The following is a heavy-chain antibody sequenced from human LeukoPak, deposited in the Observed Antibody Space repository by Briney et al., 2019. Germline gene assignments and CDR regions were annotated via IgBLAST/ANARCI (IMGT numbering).Heavy chain of an antibody. D-gene: IGHD3-22*01. CDR3: ARDLEAYYYDSSGYYWERNSALRDYYGMDV. J-gene: IGHJ6*02. CDR2: ISSSSSYI. V-gene: IGHV3-21*01. CDR1: GFTFSSYS. Sequence: GGSLRLPCAASGFTFSSYSMNWVRQAPGKGLEWVSSISSSSSYIYYADSVKGRFTISRDNAKNSLYLQMNSLRAEDTAVYYCARDLEAYYYDSSGYYWERNSALRDYYGMDVWGQGTTVTVSS.